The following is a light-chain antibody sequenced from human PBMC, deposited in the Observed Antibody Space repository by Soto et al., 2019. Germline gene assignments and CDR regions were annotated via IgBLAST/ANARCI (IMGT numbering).Light chain of an antibody. CDR1: ISNIGSNP. V-gene: IGLV1-44*01. J-gene: IGLJ2*01. CDR3: TTWADRFMVVV. CDR2: TNN. Sequence: QSVLTQPPSASGTPGQRVTISCSGTISNIGSNPVDWYQQVPGTAPKLLIYTNNQRPSGVPDRFSGSRSGTSASLAISGLQSEDEAYYYCTTWADRFMVVVFGGGTKLTVL.